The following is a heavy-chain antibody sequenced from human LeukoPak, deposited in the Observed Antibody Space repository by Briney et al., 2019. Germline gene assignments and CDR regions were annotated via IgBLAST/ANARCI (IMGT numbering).Heavy chain of an antibody. CDR2: ISYDGRNK. D-gene: IGHD3-22*01. CDR3: ARGSVPYYDYGWFDP. CDR1: GFNFRNYD. V-gene: IGHV3-30*03. J-gene: IGHJ5*02. Sequence: GRSLRLSCAASGFNFRNYDMHWVRQAPGKGLEWVALISYDGRNKYYADSVKGRFTISSDNSKNTSYLQMNSLRSEDTAVYYCARGSVPYYDYGWFDPWGQGALVTVSS.